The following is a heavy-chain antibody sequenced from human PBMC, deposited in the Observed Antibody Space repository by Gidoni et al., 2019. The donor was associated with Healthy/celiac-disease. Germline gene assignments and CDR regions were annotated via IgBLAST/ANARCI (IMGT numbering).Heavy chain of an antibody. D-gene: IGHD4-17*01. CDR1: GGSISSYY. V-gene: IGHV4-4*07. CDR2: IYTSGST. CDR3: ARDRATVTTAWFDP. Sequence: QVQLQESGPGLVKPSETLSLTCTVSGGSISSYYWSWIRQPAGKGLEWIGRIYTSGSTNYNPSLKSRVTMSVDTSKNQFSLKLSSVTAADTAVYYCARDRATVTTAWFDPWGQGTLVTVSS. J-gene: IGHJ5*02.